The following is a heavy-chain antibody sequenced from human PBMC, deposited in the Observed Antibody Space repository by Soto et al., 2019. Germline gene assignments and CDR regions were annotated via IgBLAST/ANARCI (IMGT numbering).Heavy chain of an antibody. D-gene: IGHD4-17*01. CDR3: ANVDDYGYYFDY. CDR2: ISGSGGST. J-gene: IGHJ4*02. CDR1: GFTFSSYA. Sequence: PGGSLRLSCAASGFTFSSYAMSWVRQAPGKGLECVSAISGSGGSTYYADSVKGRFTISSDNSKNTLYLQMNSLIAEDTAVYYCANVDDYGYYFDYWGQGTLVTVSS. V-gene: IGHV3-23*01.